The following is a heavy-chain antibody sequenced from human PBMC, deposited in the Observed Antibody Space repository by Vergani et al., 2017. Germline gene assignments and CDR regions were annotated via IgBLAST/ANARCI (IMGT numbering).Heavy chain of an antibody. D-gene: IGHD3-3*01. CDR2: ISYDGSNE. CDR1: GFTFTNHA. V-gene: IGHV3-30*04. J-gene: IGHJ6*03. Sequence: VNLVESGGGVVQPGTSLRLSCAASGFTFTNHAMHWVRQAPGKGLEWVALISYDGSNEYYADSVKGRFTISRDNSKNTLFMQMSSLSGDDTAVYYCARGNFWSDYGTHYMDVWGKGTTVTVSS. CDR3: ARGNFWSDYGTHYMDV.